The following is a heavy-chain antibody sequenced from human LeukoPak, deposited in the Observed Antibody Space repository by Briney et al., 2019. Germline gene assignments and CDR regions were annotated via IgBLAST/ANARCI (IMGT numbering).Heavy chain of an antibody. CDR3: ARVHASGSFHWDL. CDR2: IRKKPDSYTT. Sequence: GGSLRLSCAASGFTFSGHHRDWVRQAPGKGLEWVGRIRKKPDSYTTEYAASVKGRFTISRDDSKNSLYLEMNDLKTEDTALYYCARVHASGSFHWDLWGQGTLVTVSS. J-gene: IGHJ5*02. CDR1: GFTFSGHH. D-gene: IGHD3-10*01. V-gene: IGHV3-72*01.